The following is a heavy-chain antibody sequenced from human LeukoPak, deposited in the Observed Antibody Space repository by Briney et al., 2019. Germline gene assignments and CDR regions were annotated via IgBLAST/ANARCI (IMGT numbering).Heavy chain of an antibody. V-gene: IGHV3-30-3*01. CDR2: ISYDGSNK. Sequence: PGRSLRLSCAASGFTFSSHAMHWVRQAPGKGLEWVAVISYDGSNKYYADSVKGRFTISRDNSKNTLYLQMNSLRAEDTAVYYCARILEDFWSGYPEHDDYWGQGTLVTVSS. J-gene: IGHJ4*02. D-gene: IGHD3-3*01. CDR3: ARILEDFWSGYPEHDDY. CDR1: GFTFSSHA.